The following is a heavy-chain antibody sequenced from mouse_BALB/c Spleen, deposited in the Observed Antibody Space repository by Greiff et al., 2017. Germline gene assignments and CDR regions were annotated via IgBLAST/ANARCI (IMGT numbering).Heavy chain of an antibody. CDR1: GFTFSSYA. CDR2: ISSGGST. J-gene: IGHJ2*01. V-gene: IGHV5-6-5*01. CDR3: ARATIYYDYYFDY. D-gene: IGHD2-4*01. Sequence: EVKLMESGGGLVKPGGSLKLSCAASGFTFSSYAMSWVRQTPEKRLEWVASISSGGSTYYPDSVKGRFTISRDNARNILYLQMSSLRSEDTAMYYCARATIYYDYYFDYWGQGTTLTVSS.